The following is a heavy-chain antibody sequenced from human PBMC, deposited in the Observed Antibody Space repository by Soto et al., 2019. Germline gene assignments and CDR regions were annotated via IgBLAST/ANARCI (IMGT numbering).Heavy chain of an antibody. CDR1: GYTFTTYG. V-gene: IGHV1-18*04. Sequence: QVQLVQSGAEVKIPGASVKVSCKASGYTFTTYGISWVRQAPGQGLEWMGWISPYNGNTIYAQRFQGRVSMTTDTSTTTAHRELRSLRVDDTAMYYCARVSATGRPFDYWGQGTLVTVSS. J-gene: IGHJ4*02. CDR2: ISPYNGNT. CDR3: ARVSATGRPFDY. D-gene: IGHD6-13*01.